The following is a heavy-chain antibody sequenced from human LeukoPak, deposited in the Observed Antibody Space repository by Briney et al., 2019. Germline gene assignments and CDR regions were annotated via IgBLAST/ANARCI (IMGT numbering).Heavy chain of an antibody. J-gene: IGHJ4*02. CDR1: GFTFSSYE. CDR3: ARVPFYYGSGSYYGLDY. Sequence: PGGSLRLSCAASGFTFSSYEMNWLRQAPGKGLEWVSYISSSGSTIYYADSVKGRFTISRDNAKNSLYLQMNSLRAEDTAVYYCARVPFYYGSGSYYGLDYWGQGTLVTVSS. CDR2: ISSSGSTI. D-gene: IGHD3-10*01. V-gene: IGHV3-48*03.